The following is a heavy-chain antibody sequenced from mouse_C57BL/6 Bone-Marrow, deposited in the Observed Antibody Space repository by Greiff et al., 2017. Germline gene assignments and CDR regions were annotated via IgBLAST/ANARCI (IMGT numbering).Heavy chain of an antibody. CDR2: IHPSDSDT. CDR1: GYTFTSYW. V-gene: IGHV1-74*01. CDR3: AIYRWVLHYFDY. D-gene: IGHD2-3*01. J-gene: IGHJ2*01. Sequence: QVHVKQPGAELVKPGASVKVSCKASGYTFTSYWMHWVKQRPGQGLEWIGRIHPSDSDTNYNQKFKGKATLTVDKSSSTAYMQLSSLTSEDSAVYYCAIYRWVLHYFDYWGQGTTLTVSS.